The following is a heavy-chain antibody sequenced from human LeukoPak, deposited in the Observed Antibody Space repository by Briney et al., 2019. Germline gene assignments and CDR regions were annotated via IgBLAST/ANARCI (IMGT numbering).Heavy chain of an antibody. J-gene: IGHJ6*02. D-gene: IGHD3-3*01. V-gene: IGHV3-30*04. CDR1: GFTFNKYG. CDR2: ISYDGSDK. Sequence: PGRSLRLSCAASGFTFNKYGMHWVRQAPGKGLEWVAVISYDGSDKNYANYVKGRFTISRDNSENTLYLQMNSLKTEDTAVYYCTTDHQYYDFWSGYYGDYYYYGMDVWGQGTTVTVSS. CDR3: TTDHQYYDFWSGYYGDYYYYGMDV.